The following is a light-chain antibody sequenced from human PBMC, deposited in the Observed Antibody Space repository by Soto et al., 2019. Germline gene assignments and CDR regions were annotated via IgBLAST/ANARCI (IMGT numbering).Light chain of an antibody. CDR3: ATWDGSLPGEV. CDR1: SSNIGNNY. CDR2: DNN. V-gene: IGLV1-51*01. J-gene: IGLJ2*01. Sequence: QSVLTQSPSVSAAPGQKVTISCSGSSSNIGNNYVSWYQQLPGTAHKLLIYDNNKRPSGIPDRFSGSKSGTSGTLEITGLQTGDEADYYCATWDGSLPGEVFGGGTKLTVL.